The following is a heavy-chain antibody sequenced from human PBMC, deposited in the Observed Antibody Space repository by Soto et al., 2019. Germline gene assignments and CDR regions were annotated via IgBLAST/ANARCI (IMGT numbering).Heavy chain of an antibody. J-gene: IGHJ3*01. D-gene: IGHD5-12*01. CDR1: GFTFNRHS. CDR3: ARDLLLVASATGAFDV. Sequence: EVKLVESGGGLVQPGGSLRLSCAASGFTFNRHSMSWVRQAPGKGLEWVSYISASGTSTQYADFVRGRLTVSRDNAKNSLYLQINRLREDDTAVYYCARDLLLVASATGAFDVWGQGTTVTVS. CDR2: ISASGTST. V-gene: IGHV3-48*02.